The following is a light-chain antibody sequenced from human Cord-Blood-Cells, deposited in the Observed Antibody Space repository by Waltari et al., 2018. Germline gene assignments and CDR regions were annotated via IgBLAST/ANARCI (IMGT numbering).Light chain of an antibody. J-gene: IGKJ1*01. V-gene: IGKV1-39*01. CDR1: QSIRSY. CDR3: QQSDSTPPT. CDR2: AAS. Sequence: DIQMTQSPSSLSASVGDRVTITFRARQSIRSYLNWYQQKPGKAPKLLIYAASSLQSGVPSRFRCSGSGTDFTLTIISLQPDAFATYYCQQSDSTPPTFGQGTKVEIK.